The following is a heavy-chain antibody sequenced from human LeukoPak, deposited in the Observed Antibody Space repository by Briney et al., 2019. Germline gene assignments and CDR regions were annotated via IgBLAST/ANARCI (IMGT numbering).Heavy chain of an antibody. D-gene: IGHD3-22*01. CDR2: IKSGGAV. Sequence: GGSLSLSCGASGFSFTTAWMSWVRQAPGKGLEWVARIKSGGAVDYASPVKGRLTISKDSSKNPLYLQMNSLKVEDTAVYYCVIDDYYDYSGTREADYFDYWGQGTLVTVSS. J-gene: IGHJ4*02. V-gene: IGHV3-15*01. CDR3: VIDDYYDYSGTREADYFDY. CDR1: GFSFTTAW.